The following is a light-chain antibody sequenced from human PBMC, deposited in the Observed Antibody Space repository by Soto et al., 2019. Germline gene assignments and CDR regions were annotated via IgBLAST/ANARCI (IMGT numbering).Light chain of an antibody. CDR2: EVS. J-gene: IGLJ3*02. V-gene: IGLV2-23*02. CDR1: SSDVGSYNL. CDR3: CSYAGISWV. Sequence: QSALTQPASVSGSPGQSITISCTGTSSDVGSYNLVSWYQQHPGKAPKLMIYEVSKRPSGVSNRFSGSKSGNTASLTISGLQAEDEADYYCCSYAGISWVSGGGTKLTVL.